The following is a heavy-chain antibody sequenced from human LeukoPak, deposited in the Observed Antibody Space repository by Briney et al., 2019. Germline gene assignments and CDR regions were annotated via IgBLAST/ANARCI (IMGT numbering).Heavy chain of an antibody. CDR1: GFTFSSYA. CDR2: ISDSGGGT. CDR3: AKGDSTVPATRRYDY. J-gene: IGHJ4*02. Sequence: GGSLRLSCAASGFTFSSYAMSWVRQAPGKGLEWVSTISDSGGGTYYTDSVKGRFTISRDNSKNTLYLQMSSLRAEDTAIYYCAKGDSTVPATRRYDYWGQGTLVTVSS. V-gene: IGHV3-23*01. D-gene: IGHD2-15*01.